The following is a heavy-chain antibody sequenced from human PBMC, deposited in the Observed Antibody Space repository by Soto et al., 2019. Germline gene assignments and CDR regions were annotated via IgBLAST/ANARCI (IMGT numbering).Heavy chain of an antibody. V-gene: IGHV1-69*13. CDR3: ARPTRYYYDSSGQSAWFDP. CDR2: IIPIFGTA. D-gene: IGHD3-22*01. J-gene: IGHJ5*02. CDR1: GNSFISFD. Sequence: ASVKVSWKASGNSFISFDINWVRQATGQGLEWMGGIIPIFGTANYAQKFQGRVTITADESTSTAYMELSSLRSEDTAVYYCARPTRYYYDSSGQSAWFDPWGQGTLVTVSS.